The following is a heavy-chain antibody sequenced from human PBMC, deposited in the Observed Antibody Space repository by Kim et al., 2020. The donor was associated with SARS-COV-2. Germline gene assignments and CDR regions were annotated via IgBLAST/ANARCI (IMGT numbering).Heavy chain of an antibody. D-gene: IGHD2-15*01. Sequence: SETLSLTCAVYGGSFSGYYWSWIRQPPGKGLEWIGEINHSGSTNYNPSLKSRVTISVDTSKNQFSLKLSSVTAADTAVYYCARGYCSGGSCLSPRRYYM. J-gene: IGHJ6*03. CDR3: ARGYCSGGSCLSPRRYYM. CDR2: INHSGST. V-gene: IGHV4-34*01. CDR1: GGSFSGYY.